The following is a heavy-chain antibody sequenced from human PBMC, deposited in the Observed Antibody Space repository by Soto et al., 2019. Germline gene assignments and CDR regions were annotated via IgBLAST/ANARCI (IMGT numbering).Heavy chain of an antibody. CDR2: VSHDGVNK. V-gene: IGHV3-30-3*01. J-gene: IGHJ3*02. D-gene: IGHD2-15*01. CDR3: VRETQIVMVVVPTPGSPGAFDM. CDR1: GFSFRDYN. Sequence: GGSLRLSCAASGFSFRDYNLHWVRQSPGKGLEWVAVVSHDGVNKHYAEXXXGRLSISRDSSRDTLYLQMNSLRPEDTAVYYCVRETQIVMVVVPTPGSPGAFDMWGQGTMVTVSS.